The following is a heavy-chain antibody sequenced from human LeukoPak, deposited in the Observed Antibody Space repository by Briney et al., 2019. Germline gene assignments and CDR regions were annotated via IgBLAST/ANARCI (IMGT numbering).Heavy chain of an antibody. V-gene: IGHV3-48*01. CDR1: GFTFSSYS. J-gene: IGHJ4*02. CDR3: ARDLTADY. CDR2: ISSSSSTI. Sequence: GGSLRLSCAASGFTFSSYSMNWVRQAPGKGLEWVSYISSSSSTIYYADSVKGRFTISRDNAKNSLYLQMNSLRAEDTAVYYCARDLTADYWGQGTLVTVSS. D-gene: IGHD4/OR15-4a*01.